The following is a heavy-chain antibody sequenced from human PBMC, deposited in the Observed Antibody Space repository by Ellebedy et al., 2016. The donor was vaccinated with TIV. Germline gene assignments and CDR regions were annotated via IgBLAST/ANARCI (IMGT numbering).Heavy chain of an antibody. D-gene: IGHD4-23*01. CDR2: ITGSGGST. CDR3: ARDPVGVGPAFDI. V-gene: IGHV3-23*01. J-gene: IGHJ3*02. CDR1: GFTFSSYA. Sequence: PGGSLRLSCAASGFTFSSYAISWVRQAPGKGLEWVSTITGSGGSTYYADSVKGRVTISRDNSKNTLYLEVNSLRAEDTAVYYCARDPVGVGPAFDIWGQGTMVAVSS.